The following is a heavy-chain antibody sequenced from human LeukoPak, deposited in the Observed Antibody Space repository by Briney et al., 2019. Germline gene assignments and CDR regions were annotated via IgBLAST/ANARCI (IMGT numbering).Heavy chain of an antibody. CDR3: TRDQGYGDYDYFDY. CDR2: VRGKANNYAT. V-gene: IGHV3-73*01. D-gene: IGHD4-17*01. J-gene: IGHJ4*02. Sequence: PGGSLKLSCAASGFSFSDSAMEWVRQASGKGLEWLGRVRGKANNYATAYAASVKGRFTISRDDSKNTAYLQMSSLKTEDTAVYYCTRDQGYGDYDYFDYWGQGTLVTVSS. CDR1: GFSFSDSA.